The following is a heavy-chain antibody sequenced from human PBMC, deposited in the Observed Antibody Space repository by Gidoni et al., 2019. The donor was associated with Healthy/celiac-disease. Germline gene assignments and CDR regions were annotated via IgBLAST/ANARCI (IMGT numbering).Heavy chain of an antibody. CDR1: GFTFRSYA. J-gene: IGHJ3*02. D-gene: IGHD3-22*01. CDR2: ISGSGGST. V-gene: IGHV3-23*01. Sequence: EVQLLDSGGGLVQPGGSLRLSCAASGFTFRSYAMSWVRQAPGKGLEWVSAISGSGGSTYYADSVKGRFTISRDNSKNTLYLQMNSLRAEDTAVYYCAKDQRVSGYYYNAFDIWGQGTMVTVSS. CDR3: AKDQRVSGYYYNAFDI.